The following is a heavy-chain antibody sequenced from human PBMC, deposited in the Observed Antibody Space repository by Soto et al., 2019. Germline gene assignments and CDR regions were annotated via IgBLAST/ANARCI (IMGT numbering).Heavy chain of an antibody. V-gene: IGHV4-59*08. CDR3: VRHATDHRGNAEDWYFDL. CDR2: MSNSGST. J-gene: IGHJ2*01. Sequence: WTWVRQPPGKGLEWIGYMSNSGSTNYNPSFKSRVTMSVDTSKNQFSLKLSSVTAADTAVYYCVRHATDHRGNAEDWYFDLWGRGTLVTVSS. D-gene: IGHD2-15*01.